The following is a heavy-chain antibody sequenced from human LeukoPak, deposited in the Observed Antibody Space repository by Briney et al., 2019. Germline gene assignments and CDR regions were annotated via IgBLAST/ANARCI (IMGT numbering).Heavy chain of an antibody. D-gene: IGHD6-13*01. J-gene: IGHJ4*02. Sequence: SETLSLTCTVSGGSISSSSYYWGWIRQPPGKGLEWIGSIYYSGSTNYNPSLKSRVTMSVDTSKNQFSLKLSSVTAADTAVYYCARDSTGYSSSWYGLDYWGQGTLVTVSS. V-gene: IGHV4-39*07. CDR1: GGSISSSSYY. CDR2: IYYSGST. CDR3: ARDSTGYSSSWYGLDY.